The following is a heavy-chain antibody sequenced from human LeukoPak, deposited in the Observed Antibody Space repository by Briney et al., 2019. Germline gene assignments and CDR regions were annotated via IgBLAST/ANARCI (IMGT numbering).Heavy chain of an antibody. CDR1: GFTFSSYA. CDR2: ISGSGGST. D-gene: IGHD3-3*01. Sequence: GGSLRLSCAASGFTFSSYAMSWVRQVPGKGLEWVSAISGSGGSTYYADSVKGRFTISRDNSKNTLYLQMNSLRAEDTAVYYCAKVGGRFLEWLLYDFDYWGQGTLVTVSS. J-gene: IGHJ4*02. CDR3: AKVGGRFLEWLLYDFDY. V-gene: IGHV3-23*01.